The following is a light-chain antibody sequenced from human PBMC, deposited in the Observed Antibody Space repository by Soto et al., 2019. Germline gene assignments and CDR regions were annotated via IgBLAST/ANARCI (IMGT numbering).Light chain of an antibody. J-gene: IGKJ3*01. CDR3: QQSYSTPFT. V-gene: IGKV1-39*01. CDR1: QSISGY. CDR2: AAS. Sequence: DIQMTQSPSSLSASVGDRVTITCRASQSISGYLNWYQQKPGKAPNLLIYAASSLQSGVPSRFSGSGSGTDFTLTINSLHPEDFATYYCQQSYSTPFTFGPGTKVDI.